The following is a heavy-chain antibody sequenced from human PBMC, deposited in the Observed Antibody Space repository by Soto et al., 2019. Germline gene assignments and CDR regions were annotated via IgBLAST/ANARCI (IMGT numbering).Heavy chain of an antibody. CDR3: PRGSPRYSGNWYEYFDY. CDR2: LYSIGST. J-gene: IGHJ4*02. D-gene: IGHD6-13*01. CDR1: GGSIHNYY. Sequence: PSETLSLTCTASGGSIHNYYWSWMRQTPGQGLVWIGHLYSIGSTKYNPSLQSRVSISSDTSKNQFCLNLTSVSAADTGANLSPRGSPRYSGNWYEYFDYWRQGTRVAVSS. V-gene: IGHV4-59*01.